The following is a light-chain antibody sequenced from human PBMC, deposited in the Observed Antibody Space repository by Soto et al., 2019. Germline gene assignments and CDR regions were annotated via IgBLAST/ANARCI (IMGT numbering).Light chain of an antibody. CDR2: DAS. J-gene: IGKJ1*01. CDR3: QQLT. CDR1: ENIKNW. V-gene: IGKV1-5*01. Sequence: DIQMTQSPSTLSASVGDRVTITCRASENIKNWLAWYQQTAGKAPKVLISDASRLEAGVPSRFSGSGSGTDFTLTITTLQTDDFGTYYCQQLTFGQRTKMDI.